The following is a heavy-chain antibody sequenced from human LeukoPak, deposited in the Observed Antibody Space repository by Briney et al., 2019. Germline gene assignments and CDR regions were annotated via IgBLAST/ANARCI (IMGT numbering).Heavy chain of an antibody. CDR3: ARDLYGSWSFDY. Sequence: GGSLRLSCAASGFTLRSYAMHWVRQAPGKGLEWVALIWYDGSNKYYVDSVKGRFTISRDNSKNTLYLQINSLRAEDTAVYYCARDLYGSWSFDYWGQGTLVTVSS. CDR2: IWYDGSNK. J-gene: IGHJ4*02. V-gene: IGHV3-33*01. D-gene: IGHD6-13*01. CDR1: GFTLRSYA.